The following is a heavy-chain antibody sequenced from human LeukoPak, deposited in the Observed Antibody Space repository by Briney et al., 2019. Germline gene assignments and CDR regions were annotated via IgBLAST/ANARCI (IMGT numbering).Heavy chain of an antibody. CDR3: ARTYGSGSLDY. Sequence: GGSLRLSCVASGFTFNNHNMDWVRQAPGKGLEWMSYSSGSGDAIFYADSVQGRFTISRDNAENSVYLQMNSLRAEDTAVYYCARTYGSGSLDYGGQGTLVTVSS. CDR2: SSGSGDAI. V-gene: IGHV3-48*01. CDR1: GFTFNNHN. J-gene: IGHJ4*02. D-gene: IGHD2-15*01.